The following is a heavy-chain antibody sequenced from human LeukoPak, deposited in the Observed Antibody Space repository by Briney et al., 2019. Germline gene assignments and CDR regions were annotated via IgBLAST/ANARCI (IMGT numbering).Heavy chain of an antibody. CDR1: GGSISSSSYY. CDR3: ASIAVAGTMVSVYFDY. D-gene: IGHD6-19*01. CDR2: IYYSGST. V-gene: IGHV4-39*07. J-gene: IGHJ4*02. Sequence: SETLSLTCTVSGGSISSSSYYWGWIRQPPGKGLEWIGSIYYSGSTYYNPSLKSRVTISVDTSKNQFSLKLSSVTAADTAVYYCASIAVAGTMVSVYFDYWGQGTLVTVSS.